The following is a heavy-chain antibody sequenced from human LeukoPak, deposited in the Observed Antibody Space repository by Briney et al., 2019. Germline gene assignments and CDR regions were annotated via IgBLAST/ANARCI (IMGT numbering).Heavy chain of an antibody. CDR1: GGSFSGYY. Sequence: SETLSLTCAVYGGSFSGYYWSWIRQPPGKGLEWIGEINHSGSTNYNPSLKSRVTISVDTSKNQFSLKLSSVTAADTAVYYCARGYGSGSYYGGYWGQGTVVTVSS. D-gene: IGHD3-10*01. J-gene: IGHJ4*02. CDR3: ARGYGSGSYYGGY. CDR2: INHSGST. V-gene: IGHV4-34*01.